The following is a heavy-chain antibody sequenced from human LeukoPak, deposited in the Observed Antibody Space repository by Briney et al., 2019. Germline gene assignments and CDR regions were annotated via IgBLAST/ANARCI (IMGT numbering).Heavy chain of an antibody. CDR3: GRGSVGFGELNY. CDR2: ISYDGSNK. V-gene: IGHV3-30-3*01. J-gene: IGHJ4*02. CDR1: GFPFSSYA. D-gene: IGHD3-10*01. Sequence: PGGPLTLPCAVSGFPFSSYAMHGVPQAPGKALEGGGVISYDGSNKIYADSVKGRFTLSRDNSTNTLYLQMNSLRIEDTAVYYCGRGSVGFGELNYWGQGTLVTVSS.